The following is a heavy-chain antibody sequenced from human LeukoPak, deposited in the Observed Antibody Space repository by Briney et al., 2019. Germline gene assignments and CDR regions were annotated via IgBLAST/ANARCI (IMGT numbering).Heavy chain of an antibody. V-gene: IGHV3-15*07. J-gene: IGHJ4*02. CDR3: SFGASGTRGVH. CDR2: IKSKTDGGTT. Sequence: GGSLRLSCAASGFTFGNAWMNWVRQAPGKGLEWVGRIKSKTDGGTTDYAAPVRGRFTISRDDSKSTLYLQMNSLKVEDTAVYYCSFGASGTRGVHWGQGTLVTVSS. CDR1: GFTFGNAW. D-gene: IGHD1-1*01.